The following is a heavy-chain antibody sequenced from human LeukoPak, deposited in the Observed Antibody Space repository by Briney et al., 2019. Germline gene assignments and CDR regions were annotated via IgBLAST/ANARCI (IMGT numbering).Heavy chain of an antibody. CDR2: IYTSGST. J-gene: IGHJ4*02. V-gene: IGHV4-4*07. Sequence: SETLSLTCTVSGGYISSYYWSWIRQPPGKGLEWIGRIYTSGSTNYNPSLKSRVTLSVDTSKNQFSLKLNSVTAADTAVYYCARGPPPDFDYWGRGTLVTVSS. CDR3: ARGPPPDFDY. CDR1: GGYISSYY.